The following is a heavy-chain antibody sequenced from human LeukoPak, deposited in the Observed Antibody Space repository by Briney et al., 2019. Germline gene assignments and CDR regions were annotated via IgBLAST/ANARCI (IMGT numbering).Heavy chain of an antibody. CDR3: ASKTTVNHY. Sequence: GGSLRLSCAASGFTFSSYAMHWVRQAPGKGLEWVAVISYDGSNKYYADSVKGRFTISRDNSKNTLYLQMNSLRAEDTAVYYCASKTTVNHYWGQGTLVTVSS. CDR1: GFTFSSYA. J-gene: IGHJ4*02. CDR2: ISYDGSNK. D-gene: IGHD4-11*01. V-gene: IGHV3-30-3*01.